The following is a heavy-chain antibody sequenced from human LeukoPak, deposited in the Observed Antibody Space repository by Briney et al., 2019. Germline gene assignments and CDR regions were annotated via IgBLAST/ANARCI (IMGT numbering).Heavy chain of an antibody. CDR1: GGSISSTSYY. Sequence: PSETLSLTCTVSGGSISSTSYYWGWIRQPPGKGLEWIGRIYYGGSTYYNPSLKSRFTISVDTSKNQFSLKLTSVTAADTAVYYCARDKGPNIVATITGYYYGMDVWGQGTTVTVSS. D-gene: IGHD5-12*01. V-gene: IGHV4-39*07. CDR3: ARDKGPNIVATITGYYYGMDV. CDR2: IYYGGST. J-gene: IGHJ6*02.